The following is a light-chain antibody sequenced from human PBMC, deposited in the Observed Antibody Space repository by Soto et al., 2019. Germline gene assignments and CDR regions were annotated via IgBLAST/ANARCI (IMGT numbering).Light chain of an antibody. CDR3: QQYDTSHTWT. Sequence: EIVLTQSPDTLSLSPGERATLSCRASQSVSSSYLAWYQQKPGQAPRLLIYDASSRATGIPDRFSGSGSGTDFTLTISRLEPEDFAVYYCQQYDTSHTWTFGQGTRVEIK. J-gene: IGKJ1*01. CDR1: QSVSSSY. V-gene: IGKV3-20*01. CDR2: DAS.